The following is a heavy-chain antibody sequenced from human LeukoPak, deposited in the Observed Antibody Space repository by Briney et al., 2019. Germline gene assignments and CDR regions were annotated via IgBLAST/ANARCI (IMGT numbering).Heavy chain of an antibody. CDR3: AKDRSSSILDY. CDR1: GFTFSSYG. Sequence: PGGSLRLPCAASGFTFSSYGMHWVRQAPGKGLEWVAVISYDGSNKYYADSVKGRFTISRDNSKNTLYLQMNSLRAGDTAVYYRAKDRSSSILDYWGQGTLVTVSS. V-gene: IGHV3-30*18. D-gene: IGHD6-13*01. CDR2: ISYDGSNK. J-gene: IGHJ4*02.